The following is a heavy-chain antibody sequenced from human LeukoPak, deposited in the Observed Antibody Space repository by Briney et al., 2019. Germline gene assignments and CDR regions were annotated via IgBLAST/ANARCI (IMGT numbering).Heavy chain of an antibody. CDR2: IFSSGSS. Sequence: SETLSLTCSVSGGSISSYSWSWIRQPAGKGLDWIGRIFSSGSSKYNPSLKSRAIMSVDTSKNQFSLKLTSVTAADTAVYYCAREGGGFDYWGQGTLVTVSS. CDR1: GGSISSYS. V-gene: IGHV4-4*07. D-gene: IGHD3-16*01. J-gene: IGHJ4*02. CDR3: AREGGGFDY.